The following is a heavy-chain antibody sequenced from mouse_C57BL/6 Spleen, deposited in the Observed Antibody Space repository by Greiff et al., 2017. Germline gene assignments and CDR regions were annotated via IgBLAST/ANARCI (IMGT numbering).Heavy chain of an antibody. Sequence: QVQLQQPGAELVRPGSSVKLSCKASGYTFTSYWMHWVKQRPIQGLEWIGNIDPSDSETHYNQKFKDKATLTVDKSSSTAYMQLRRLPSEDSAVYYYASGSVLYAMDYWGQGTSVTVSS. CDR1: GYTFTSYW. CDR3: ASGSVLYAMDY. V-gene: IGHV1-52*01. J-gene: IGHJ4*01. D-gene: IGHD4-1*01. CDR2: IDPSDSET.